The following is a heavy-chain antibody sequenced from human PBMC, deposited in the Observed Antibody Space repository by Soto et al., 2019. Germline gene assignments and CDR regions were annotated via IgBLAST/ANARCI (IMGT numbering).Heavy chain of an antibody. CDR2: IYYSGST. D-gene: IGHD3-10*01. J-gene: IGHJ4*02. CDR1: GGSISSGGYY. Sequence: QVQLQESGPGLVKPSQTLSLTCTVSGGSISSGGYYWSWIRQHPGKGLEWIGYIYYSGSTYYNPSLKSRVTISVDTSKNQFSMKLISVTAADTAVYYCARGVTMVRGVIHTPYFDYWGQGTLVTVSS. CDR3: ARGVTMVRGVIHTPYFDY. V-gene: IGHV4-31*03.